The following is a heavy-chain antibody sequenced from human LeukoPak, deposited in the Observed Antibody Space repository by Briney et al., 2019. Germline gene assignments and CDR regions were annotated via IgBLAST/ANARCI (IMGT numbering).Heavy chain of an antibody. V-gene: IGHV4-4*02. CDR3: AREGGPYRPLDY. Sequence: SETLSLTCGVSGRSISSTNWWTWVRQPPGEGLEWIGEVHLSGRTNYNPSLESRVTMAVDMSENHISLKLTSVTAADTAVYYCAREGGPYRPLDYSGQGTLVTVSS. CDR1: GRSISSTNW. J-gene: IGHJ4*02. CDR2: VHLSGRT.